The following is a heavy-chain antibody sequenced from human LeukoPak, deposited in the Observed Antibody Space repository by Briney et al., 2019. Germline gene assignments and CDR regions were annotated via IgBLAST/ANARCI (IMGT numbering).Heavy chain of an antibody. Sequence: GGSLRLSCAASGFTFSSYWMSWVRQAPGKGLEWVANIKKDGSEKYYVDSVKGRFTISRDNAKNSLYLQMNSLRAEDTAVYYCARQKSSWYFDYWGQGTLVTVSS. D-gene: IGHD2-2*01. CDR3: ARQKSSWYFDY. V-gene: IGHV3-7*01. CDR2: IKKDGSEK. CDR1: GFTFSSYW. J-gene: IGHJ4*02.